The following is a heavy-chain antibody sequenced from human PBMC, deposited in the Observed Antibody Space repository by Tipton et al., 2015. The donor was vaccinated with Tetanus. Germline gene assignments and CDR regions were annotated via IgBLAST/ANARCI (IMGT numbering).Heavy chain of an antibody. CDR1: GFPFDKYA. CDR2: ISGLGRTT. D-gene: IGHD6-19*01. Sequence: SLRLSCTASGFPFDKYAMNWVRQAPGKGLEWVSGISGLGRTTDYADSVKGRFTISRDNSKNTVFLQMNSLRADDTAVYFCAKRCQQWVVSSYFVSWGHGTRVAVSS. J-gene: IGHJ4*01. CDR3: AKRCQQWVVSSYFVS. V-gene: IGHV3-23*01.